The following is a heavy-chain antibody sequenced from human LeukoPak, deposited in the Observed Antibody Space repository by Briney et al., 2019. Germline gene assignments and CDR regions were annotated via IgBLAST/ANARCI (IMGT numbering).Heavy chain of an antibody. D-gene: IGHD1-26*01. J-gene: IGHJ3*02. Sequence: GGSLRLSCAASGFTFSRFWMHWVRQAPGKGLVWVSHINTDGSGTSYADSVKGRFTISRDNTRNTLSLHMNSLRAEDTAIYYCAKAKIVGAIGDDVFDIWGQGTMVTVSS. CDR2: INTDGSGT. CDR3: AKAKIVGAIGDDVFDI. CDR1: GFTFSRFW. V-gene: IGHV3-74*01.